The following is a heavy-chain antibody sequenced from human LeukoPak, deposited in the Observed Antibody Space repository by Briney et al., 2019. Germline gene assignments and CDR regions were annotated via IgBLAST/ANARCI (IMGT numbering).Heavy chain of an antibody. J-gene: IGHJ4*02. CDR3: AGSITIFGVVDY. Sequence: SEPLSLTCTLSVGSISLYYWSCIRQPRGKGVEGVGYIICRGSTNYNRPLKSLVTISVDTSKNQFSLKLSSVTAADTAVYYCAGSITIFGVVDYWGQGTLVTVSS. D-gene: IGHD3-3*01. V-gene: IGHV4-59*01. CDR2: IICRGST. CDR1: VGSISLYY.